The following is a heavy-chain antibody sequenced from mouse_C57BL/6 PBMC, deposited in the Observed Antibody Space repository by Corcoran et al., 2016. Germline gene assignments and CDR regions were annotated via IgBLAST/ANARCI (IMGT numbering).Heavy chain of an antibody. CDR2: INPNNGGT. V-gene: IGHV1-26*01. CDR3: ARNHYYGSNLFAY. Sequence: EVQLQQSGPELVKPGASVKISCKASGYTFTDYYMNWVKQSHGKSLEWIGDINPNNGGTSYNQKFKGKATLTVDKSSSTAYMELRSLTSEDSAVYYCARNHYYGSNLFAYWGQGTLVTVSA. D-gene: IGHD1-1*01. CDR1: GYTFTDYY. J-gene: IGHJ3*01.